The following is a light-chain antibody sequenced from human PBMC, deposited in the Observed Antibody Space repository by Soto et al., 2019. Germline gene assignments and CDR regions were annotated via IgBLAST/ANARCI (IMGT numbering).Light chain of an antibody. CDR2: DAS. CDR1: QSVSSN. Sequence: EIVLTQSPATLSLSPGDGATLSCRASQSVSSNLAWYQQKPGQTPRLLIYDASNRATGIPARFSGSGSGTDFTLTISSLEPEDFAVYYCQHRTNWPWTFGQGTKVEIK. CDR3: QHRTNWPWT. J-gene: IGKJ1*01. V-gene: IGKV3-11*01.